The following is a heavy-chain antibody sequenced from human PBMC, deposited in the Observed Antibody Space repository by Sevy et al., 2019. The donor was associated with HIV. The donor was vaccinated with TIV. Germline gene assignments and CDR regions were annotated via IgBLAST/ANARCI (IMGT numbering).Heavy chain of an antibody. J-gene: IGHJ5*02. Sequence: GGSLRLSCAASGFTFSSYSMNWVRQAPGKGLEWVSSISSSSSYIYYADSVKGRFTISRDNAKNSRYLQLNSLRAEDTAVYYCARRDCSSTSCWFDPWGQGTLVTVSS. CDR1: GFTFSSYS. D-gene: IGHD2-2*01. CDR2: ISSSSSYI. V-gene: IGHV3-21*01. CDR3: ARRDCSSTSCWFDP.